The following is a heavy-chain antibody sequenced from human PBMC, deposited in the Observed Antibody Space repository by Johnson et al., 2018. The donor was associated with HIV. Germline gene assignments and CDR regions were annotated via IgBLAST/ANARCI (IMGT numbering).Heavy chain of an antibody. D-gene: IGHD1-26*01. CDR3: AKLVGARDAFDI. V-gene: IGHV3-30*18. Sequence: QEQLVESGGGVVQPGRSLRLSCAASGFTFRSYGMHWVRQAPGKGLEWVAVISYDGSNKYYADSVKGRFTISRDNSKNTLYLQMNSLRAEDTAVYYCAKLVGARDAFDIWGQGTMVTVSS. CDR2: ISYDGSNK. CDR1: GFTFRSYG. J-gene: IGHJ3*02.